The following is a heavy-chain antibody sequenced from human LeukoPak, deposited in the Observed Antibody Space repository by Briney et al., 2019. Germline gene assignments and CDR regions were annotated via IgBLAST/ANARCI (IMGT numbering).Heavy chain of an antibody. CDR3: ARADILTGYNFDY. J-gene: IGHJ4*02. V-gene: IGHV1-69*13. CDR1: GGTFSSYA. Sequence: ASVKVSCKASGGTFSSYAICWVRQAPGQGLEWMGGIIPIFGTANYAQKFQGRVTITADESTSTAYMELSSLRSEDTAVYYCARADILTGYNFDYWGQGTLVTVSS. CDR2: IIPIFGTA. D-gene: IGHD3-9*01.